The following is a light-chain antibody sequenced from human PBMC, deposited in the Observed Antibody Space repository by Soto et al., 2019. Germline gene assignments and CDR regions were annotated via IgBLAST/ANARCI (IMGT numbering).Light chain of an antibody. CDR2: NDY. Sequence: QSVLTQLPSASGTPGQRVTISCSGSISNIGSNTVNWYQQLPGTAPKLLIYNDYQRPSGVPDRFSGSKSGTSASLAISGLQSEYEAHYYCGTWDDSLNGVVFGGGTKLTVL. CDR3: GTWDDSLNGVV. CDR1: ISNIGSNT. V-gene: IGLV1-44*01. J-gene: IGLJ3*02.